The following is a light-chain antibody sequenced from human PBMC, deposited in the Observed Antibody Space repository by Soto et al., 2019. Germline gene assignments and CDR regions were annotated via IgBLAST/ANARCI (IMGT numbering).Light chain of an antibody. CDR2: GAS. J-gene: IGKJ1*01. CDR1: QSVSSD. V-gene: IGKV3-15*01. CDR3: QQFNSWPPWA. Sequence: EIVMTQSPATLSVSPGERATLFCRASQSVSSDLAWYQQKPGQPPRLLIYGASTRATGVPARIIGGGSGTDFTLTINSLQSEDFAVYYCQQFNSWPPWAFGQGTKVEI.